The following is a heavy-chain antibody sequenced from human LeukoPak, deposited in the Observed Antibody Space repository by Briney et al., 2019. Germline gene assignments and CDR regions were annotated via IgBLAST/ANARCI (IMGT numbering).Heavy chain of an antibody. V-gene: IGHV4-38-2*02. J-gene: IGHJ4*02. CDR2: IYHSGST. CDR3: ARDGGIVGRGFDY. D-gene: IGHD3-22*01. Sequence: SGPTLVKPTQTLTLTCTFSGFSLSTRGVGVGWIRQPPGKGLEWIGSIYHSGSTYYNPSLKSRVTISVDTSKNQFSLKLSSVTAADTAVYYCARDGGIVGRGFDYWGQGTLVTVSS. CDR1: GFSLSTRGV.